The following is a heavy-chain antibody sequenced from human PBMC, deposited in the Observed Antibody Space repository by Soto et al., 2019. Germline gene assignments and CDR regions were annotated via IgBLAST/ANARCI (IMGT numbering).Heavy chain of an antibody. J-gene: IGHJ5*01. CDR1: GFPFSGYA. D-gene: IGHD3-22*01. CDR2: ISGSGEST. V-gene: IGHV3-23*01. CDR3: AKEGAGYYDSSPYDS. Sequence: PGGSLRLSCAASGFPFSGYAMSWVRRAPGKGPEWVSSISGSGESTHYADSVKGRSTISRDNSKNTPYLQMNSLRAEDTAVYYCAKEGAGYYDSSPYDSWGQGTLVTVSS.